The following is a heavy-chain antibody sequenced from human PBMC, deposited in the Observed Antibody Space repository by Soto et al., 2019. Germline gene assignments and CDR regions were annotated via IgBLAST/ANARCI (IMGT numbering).Heavy chain of an antibody. D-gene: IGHD1-1*01. CDR2: IIPISGTA. Sequence: QVQLVQSGAEVKKPGSSVKVSCKASGGTFSSYAISWVRKAPGQGLEWMGGIIPISGTANYAQKFQGRVTITADKSTSTAYMELSRLRSEDTAVYYCARGRPTGTGSGYYYYGMDVWGQGTTVTVSS. CDR3: ARGRPTGTGSGYYYYGMDV. CDR1: GGTFSSYA. J-gene: IGHJ6*02. V-gene: IGHV1-69*06.